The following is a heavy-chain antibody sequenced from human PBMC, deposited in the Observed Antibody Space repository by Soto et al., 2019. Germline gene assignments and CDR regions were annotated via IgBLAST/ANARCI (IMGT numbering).Heavy chain of an antibody. D-gene: IGHD6-19*01. CDR3: ARTVAGWAEYLQH. CDR2: IYYSGST. V-gene: IGHV4-39*01. Sequence: QLQLQESGPGLVKPSETLSLTCTVSGGSISSSSYYWGWIRQPPGKGLEWIGSIYYSGSTYYNPSLKSRVTISVDTSKNQFSLKLSSVTAADTAVYYCARTVAGWAEYLQHWGQGTLVTVSS. J-gene: IGHJ1*01. CDR1: GGSISSSSYY.